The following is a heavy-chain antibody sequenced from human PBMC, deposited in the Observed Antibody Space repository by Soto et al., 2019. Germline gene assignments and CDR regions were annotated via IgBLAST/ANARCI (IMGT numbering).Heavy chain of an antibody. CDR3: ARGVIVAGTTNGFDI. Sequence: GESLKISCKGSGYRFINYWIGWVRQEPGKGLEWMGIMYPGDSDTIYSPPFQGQVTISVDKSTNTAYLQWSSLKVSDTAMYYCARGVIVAGTTNGFDIWGQGTTVTVSS. CDR1: GYRFINYW. CDR2: MYPGDSDT. V-gene: IGHV5-51*01. D-gene: IGHD2-21*01. J-gene: IGHJ3*02.